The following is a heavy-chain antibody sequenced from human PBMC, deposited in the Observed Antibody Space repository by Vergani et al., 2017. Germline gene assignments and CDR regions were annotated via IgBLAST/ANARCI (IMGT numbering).Heavy chain of an antibody. J-gene: IGHJ4*02. V-gene: IGHV3-48*02. D-gene: IGHD1-26*01. CDR1: GFTFSSHN. Sequence: EVQLVESGGGLVQPGGSLRLSCAASGFTFSSHNMNWVRQAPGKGLVWVSQIHSSSSSIYYVDSVKGRFTISRDNAKNSLYLQMNNLRDEDTAVYYCAREGLVGDPSHFDYWGQGILVTVSS. CDR2: IHSSSSSI. CDR3: AREGLVGDPSHFDY.